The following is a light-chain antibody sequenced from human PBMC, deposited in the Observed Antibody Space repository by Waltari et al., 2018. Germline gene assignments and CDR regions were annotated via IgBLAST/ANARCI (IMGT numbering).Light chain of an antibody. V-gene: IGLV2-23*02. CDR3: YSYAGGSV. CDR1: SSDVGSSNL. J-gene: IGLJ1*01. Sequence: QSALTQPASVSGSPGQSITISCTGSSSDVGSSNLVSWYLQHPGKAPKLIIREVSKRPSGGSNRFSGSKSGNTASLTISGRQAEDEADYYCYSYAGGSVFGTGTKVTVL. CDR2: EVS.